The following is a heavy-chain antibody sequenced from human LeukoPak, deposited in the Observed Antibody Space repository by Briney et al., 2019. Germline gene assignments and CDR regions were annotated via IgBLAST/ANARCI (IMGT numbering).Heavy chain of an antibody. CDR2: IKQDGSEK. J-gene: IGHJ4*02. D-gene: IGHD2-15*01. V-gene: IGHV3-7*01. CDR3: ARDLTYCSGGSCYDGPLDY. CDR1: GFTFTSYW. Sequence: GGSLRLSCAASGFTFTSYWMSWVRQAPGKGLEWVSNIKQDGSEKNYVNSVKGRFTISRDTPKNSLYMQMNSVRAEDTAVYYCARDLTYCSGGSCYDGPLDYWGQGTLVTVSS.